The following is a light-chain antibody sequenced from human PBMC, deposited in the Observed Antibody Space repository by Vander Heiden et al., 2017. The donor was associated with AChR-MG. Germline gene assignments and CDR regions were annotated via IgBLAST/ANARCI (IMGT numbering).Light chain of an antibody. Sequence: QSALTLPPSASGSPGQSVTISCTGTSSDVGGYNYVSWYQQHPDKAPKLMIYEVNKRPSGVPDRFSGSKSGNTASLTVSGLQAEDEADYYCSSYAGSNNVFGTGTKVTVL. V-gene: IGLV2-8*01. J-gene: IGLJ1*01. CDR1: SSDVGGYNY. CDR2: EVN. CDR3: SSYAGSNNV.